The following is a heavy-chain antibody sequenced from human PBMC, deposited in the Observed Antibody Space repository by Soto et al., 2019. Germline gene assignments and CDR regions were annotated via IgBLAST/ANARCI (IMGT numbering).Heavy chain of an antibody. CDR1: GGSISGYY. V-gene: IGHV4-59*01. CDR3: ARFRSAADTGGTNSFDP. Sequence: SETLSLTCTVFGGSISGYYWSWIRQPPGKGLEWIAYIFYTGSTNYNPSLKSRVTISVDTSKNQFSLKLSSVTAADTAVYYCARFRSAADTGGTNSFDPWGQGTLVTVSS. D-gene: IGHD2-15*01. CDR2: IFYTGST. J-gene: IGHJ5*02.